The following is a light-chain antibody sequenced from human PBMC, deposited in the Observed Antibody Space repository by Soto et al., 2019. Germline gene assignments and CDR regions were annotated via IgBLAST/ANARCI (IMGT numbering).Light chain of an antibody. J-gene: IGLJ2*01. V-gene: IGLV1-44*01. CDR2: SND. Sequence: QSVLTQPPSASGTPGQRVIISCSGSRSNIGSNTVNWYQQLPGRAPRLLMFSNDQRPSGVPDRFSGSKSGTSASLDISGLQYEDEADYYCVPWDDSLNAPVFGGGTKLTVL. CDR3: VPWDDSLNAPV. CDR1: RSNIGSNT.